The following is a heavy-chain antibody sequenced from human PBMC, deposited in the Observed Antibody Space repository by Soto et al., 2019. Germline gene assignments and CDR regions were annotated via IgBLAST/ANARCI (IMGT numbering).Heavy chain of an antibody. Sequence: EVQLLESGGGLVQPGGSLRLSCAASGFTFSSYAMSWVRQAPGKGLEWVSAISGSGGSTYYADSVKGRFTISRDNSKNTLYLQMNSLRSEDTTVYYCAKDRASGSYIIFGWGQGTLVTVSS. V-gene: IGHV3-23*01. CDR2: ISGSGGST. J-gene: IGHJ4*02. CDR1: GFTFSSYA. CDR3: AKDRASGSYIIFG. D-gene: IGHD1-26*01.